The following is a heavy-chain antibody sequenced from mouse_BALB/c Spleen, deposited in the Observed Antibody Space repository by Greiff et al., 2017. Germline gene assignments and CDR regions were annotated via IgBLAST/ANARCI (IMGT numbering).Heavy chain of an antibody. V-gene: IGHV5-4*02. CDR1: GFTFSDYY. CDR2: ISDGGSYT. Sequence: DVMLVESGGGLVKPGGSLKLSCAASGFTFSDYYMYWVRQTPEKRLEWVATISDGGSYTYYPDSVKGRFTISRDNAKNNLYLQMSSLKSEDTAMYYCARGDYYGSSYAMDYWGQGTSVTVSS. D-gene: IGHD1-1*01. CDR3: ARGDYYGSSYAMDY. J-gene: IGHJ4*01.